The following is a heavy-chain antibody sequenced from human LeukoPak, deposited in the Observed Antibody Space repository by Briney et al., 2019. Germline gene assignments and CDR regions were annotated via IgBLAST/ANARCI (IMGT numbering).Heavy chain of an antibody. Sequence: SETLSLTCAVYGGSFSVYYWSWIRQPPGKGLEWIGEISHSGSTNYNPFLKSRVTISTDTSRKQFSLNLNSVTAADTAVYYCARIDCTSTSCSHRGIDYWGQGTLVTVSS. D-gene: IGHD2-2*01. CDR1: GGSFSVYY. J-gene: IGHJ4*02. V-gene: IGHV4-34*01. CDR3: ARIDCTSTSCSHRGIDY. CDR2: ISHSGST.